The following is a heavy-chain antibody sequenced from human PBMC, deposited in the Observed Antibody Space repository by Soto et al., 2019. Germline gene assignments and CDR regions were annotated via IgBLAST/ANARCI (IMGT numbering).Heavy chain of an antibody. CDR3: ARMGYSYGYFDY. CDR2: IYYSGST. D-gene: IGHD5-18*01. CDR1: GGSISSGGYY. Sequence: PSETLSLTCTVSGGSISSGGYYWSWIRQHPGKGLEWIGYIYYSGSTYYNPSLKSRVTISVDTSKNQFSLKLSSVTAADTAVYYCARMGYSYGYFDYWGQGTLVTVSS. J-gene: IGHJ4*02. V-gene: IGHV4-31*03.